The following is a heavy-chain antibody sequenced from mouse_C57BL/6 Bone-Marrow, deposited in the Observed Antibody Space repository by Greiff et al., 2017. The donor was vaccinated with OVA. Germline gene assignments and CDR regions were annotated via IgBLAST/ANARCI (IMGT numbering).Heavy chain of an antibody. CDR1: GFNIKDDY. Sequence: EVQLQESGAELVRPRASVKLSCTASGFNIKDDYMHWVKQRPEQGLEWIGWIDPENGDTEYASKFQGKATITADTSSNTAYLQLSSLTSEDTAVYYCTTGGNYLFAYWGQGTLVTVSA. CDR2: IDPENGDT. CDR3: TTGGNYLFAY. V-gene: IGHV14-4*01. D-gene: IGHD2-1*01. J-gene: IGHJ3*01.